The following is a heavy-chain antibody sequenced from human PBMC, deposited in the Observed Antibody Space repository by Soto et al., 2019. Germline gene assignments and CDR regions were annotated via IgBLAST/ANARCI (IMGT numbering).Heavy chain of an antibody. V-gene: IGHV3-23*01. CDR1: VFIFSNYA. J-gene: IGHJ4*02. Sequence: GWSLRLSCASSVFIFSNYAMSWVRQAPGKGLEWVSFISGSGSSTYYADSVKGRFTISRGNSKNTLYLQMNSLRAEDAAVYYCVREASSSGLHLDHWGRGTLVTVSS. CDR2: ISGSGSST. D-gene: IGHD6-6*01. CDR3: VREASSSGLHLDH.